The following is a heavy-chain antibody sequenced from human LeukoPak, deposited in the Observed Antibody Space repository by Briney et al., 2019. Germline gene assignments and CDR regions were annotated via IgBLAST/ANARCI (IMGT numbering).Heavy chain of an antibody. Sequence: PGGSLRLSCAASGFTVSSNYMSWVRQAPGKGLEWVSDINGSGGSTYYADSVKGRFTISRDNSKNTLYLQMNSLRAEDTAVYYCAKGPGYYYMGVWGKGTTVTVSS. V-gene: IGHV3-23*01. J-gene: IGHJ6*03. CDR1: GFTVSSNY. CDR2: INGSGGST. CDR3: AKGPGYYYMGV.